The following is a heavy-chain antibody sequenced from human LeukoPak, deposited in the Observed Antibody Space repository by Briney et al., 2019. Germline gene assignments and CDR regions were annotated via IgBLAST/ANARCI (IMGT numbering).Heavy chain of an antibody. CDR2: ISGSGGSA. V-gene: IGHV3-23*01. CDR3: AKDLSSSWHAEYFQH. D-gene: IGHD6-13*01. J-gene: IGHJ1*01. Sequence: PGGSLRLSCAASGFTFSSYAMSWVRQAPGKGLEWVSAISGSGGSAYYADSVRGRFTITRDNSKNTLYLQMNSLRAEDTAVYYCAKDLSSSWHAEYFQHWGQGTLVTVSS. CDR1: GFTFSSYA.